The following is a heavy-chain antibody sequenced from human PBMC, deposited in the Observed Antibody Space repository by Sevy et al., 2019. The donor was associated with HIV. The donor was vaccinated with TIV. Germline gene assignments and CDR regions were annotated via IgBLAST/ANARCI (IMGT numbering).Heavy chain of an antibody. CDR1: GYTFTSYA. Sequence: ASVKVSCKASGYTFTSYAMHWVRQAPGQRLEWMGWINAGNGNTKYSQKFQGRVTITRDTSAGTAYMGLISLRSEDTAVYYCARGYCSSTSCPRGNYYYYGMDVWGQGTTVTVSS. V-gene: IGHV1-3*01. J-gene: IGHJ6*02. D-gene: IGHD2-2*01. CDR3: ARGYCSSTSCPRGNYYYYGMDV. CDR2: INAGNGNT.